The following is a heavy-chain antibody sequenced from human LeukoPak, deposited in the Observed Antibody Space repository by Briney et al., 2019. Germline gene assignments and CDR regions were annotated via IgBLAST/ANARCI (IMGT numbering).Heavy chain of an antibody. CDR1: GFTFSSYW. D-gene: IGHD3-22*01. Sequence: GGSLRLSCAASGFTFSSYWMSWIRQAPGKGLEWVSYISSSGNTIYYADSVKGRFTISRDNAKNSLYLQMNSLRAEDTALYYCARVYYDSSGYYYDGYSFDYWGQGTLVTVSS. V-gene: IGHV3-11*04. J-gene: IGHJ4*02. CDR3: ARVYYDSSGYYYDGYSFDY. CDR2: ISSSGNTI.